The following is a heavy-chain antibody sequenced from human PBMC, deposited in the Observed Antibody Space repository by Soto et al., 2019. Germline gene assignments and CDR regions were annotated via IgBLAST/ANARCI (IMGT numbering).Heavy chain of an antibody. CDR1: GDSVSSNSAA. J-gene: IGHJ6*02. V-gene: IGHV6-1*01. Sequence: SQTLSLTCAISGDSVSSNSAAWNWIRQSPSRGLEWLGRAYYRSQWYYDSAVSVRSRITVIPDTSKNQFSLQLSSVTPEDTAVYCCTEKKGASRTYNGMDVWGQGTTVTVSS. CDR2: AYYRSQWYY. CDR3: TEKKGASRTYNGMDV. D-gene: IGHD2-2*02.